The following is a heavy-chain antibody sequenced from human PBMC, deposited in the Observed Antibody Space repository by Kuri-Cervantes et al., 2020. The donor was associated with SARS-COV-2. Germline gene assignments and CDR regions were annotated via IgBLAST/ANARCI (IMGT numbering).Heavy chain of an antibody. Sequence: LSLTCAASGFTFSSYSMNWVRQAPGKGLEWVAVISYDGSNKYYADSVKGRFTISRDNAKNSLYLQMNSLRAEDTAVYYCARVCAIFGVVTTALDLWGRGTLVTVSS. CDR3: ARVCAIFGVVTTALDL. CDR2: ISYDGSNK. J-gene: IGHJ2*01. CDR1: GFTFSSYS. D-gene: IGHD3-3*01. V-gene: IGHV3-30*03.